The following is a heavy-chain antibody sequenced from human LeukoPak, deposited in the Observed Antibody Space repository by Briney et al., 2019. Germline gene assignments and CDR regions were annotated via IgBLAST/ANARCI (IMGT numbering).Heavy chain of an antibody. D-gene: IGHD1-26*01. V-gene: IGHV3-21*01. Sequence: PGGSLRLSCAASGFTFSSYNMNWVRQAPGKGLEWASSISSGSTYIYYADSMKGRSTFSRDDAKNSLYLQMNSLRAEDTAVYYCARARSGSYAGIDYWGQGTLVTVSS. J-gene: IGHJ4*02. CDR1: GFTFSSYN. CDR2: ISSGSTYI. CDR3: ARARSGSYAGIDY.